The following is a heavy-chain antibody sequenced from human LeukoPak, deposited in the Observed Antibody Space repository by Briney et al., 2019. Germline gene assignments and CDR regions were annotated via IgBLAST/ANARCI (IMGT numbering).Heavy chain of an antibody. CDR3: VPTPEAYTSNWNV. CDR2: INPDTGFT. J-gene: IGHJ2*01. Sequence: ASVKVSCKASGYKFVDDYMHWVRQALGQGLEFMGWINPDTGFTNYAQKFQGRVTLTRDTSISTAYMELRSLRSDDTAVYYCVPTPEAYTSNWNVWGRGTLVTVSS. D-gene: IGHD1-20*01. V-gene: IGHV1-2*02. CDR1: GYKFVDDY.